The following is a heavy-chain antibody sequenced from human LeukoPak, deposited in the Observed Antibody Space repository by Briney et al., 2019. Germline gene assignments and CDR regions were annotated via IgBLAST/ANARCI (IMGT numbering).Heavy chain of an antibody. J-gene: IGHJ3*02. CDR1: GGTFSSYA. CDR2: IIPIFGTA. V-gene: IGHV1-69*05. CDR3: ARGETDTIFGVVSLLGAFDI. Sequence: SVKVSCKASGGTFSSYAISWVRQAPGQGLEWMGGIIPIFGTANYAQKFQGRVTITTDESTSTAYMELSSLRSEDTAVYYCARGETDTIFGVVSLLGAFDIWGQGTMVTVSS. D-gene: IGHD3-3*01.